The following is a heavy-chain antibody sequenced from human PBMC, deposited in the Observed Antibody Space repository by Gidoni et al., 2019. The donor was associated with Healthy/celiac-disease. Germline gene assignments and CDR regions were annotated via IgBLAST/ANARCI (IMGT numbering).Heavy chain of an antibody. CDR2: IKQDGSEK. V-gene: IGHV3-7*01. CDR1: GFTVRSYW. J-gene: IGHJ5*02. D-gene: IGHD6-13*01. CDR3: ARDGIAAAGQYNWFDP. Sequence: EVQLVESGGGLVQPGGSRRLSCAASGFTVRSYWMSWVRQAPGKGLEWVANIKQDGSEKYYVDSVKGRFTISRDNAKNSLYLQMNSLRAEDTAVYYCARDGIAAAGQYNWFDPWGQGTLVTVSS.